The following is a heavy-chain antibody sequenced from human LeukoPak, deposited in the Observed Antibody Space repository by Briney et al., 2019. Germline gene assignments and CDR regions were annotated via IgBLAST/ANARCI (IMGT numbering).Heavy chain of an antibody. V-gene: IGHV3-7*01. CDR3: ASYSSSWYYFDS. Sequence: GGSLRLSCAASGFTFNTYAMSWVRQAPGKGLEWVAYINQDGSEKYYVDSVEGRFTISRDNAKKSLYLQMNSLRAEDTAVYYCASYSSSWYYFDSWGQGTLVTVSS. D-gene: IGHD6-13*01. J-gene: IGHJ4*02. CDR1: GFTFNTYA. CDR2: INQDGSEK.